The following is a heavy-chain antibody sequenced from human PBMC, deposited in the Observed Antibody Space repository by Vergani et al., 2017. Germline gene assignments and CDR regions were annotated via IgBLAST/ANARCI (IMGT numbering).Heavy chain of an antibody. CDR1: GGSISSSSYY. V-gene: IGHV4-39*07. D-gene: IGHD3-3*01. J-gene: IGHJ6*03. CDR3: ARGTRITIFGVVIYYYMDV. Sequence: QLQLQESGPGLVKPSETLSLTCTVSGGSISSSSYYWGWIRQPPGKGLEWIGEINHSGSTNYNPSLKSRVTISVDTSKNQFSLKLSSVTAADTAVYYCARGTRITIFGVVIYYYMDVWGKGTTVTVSS. CDR2: INHSGST.